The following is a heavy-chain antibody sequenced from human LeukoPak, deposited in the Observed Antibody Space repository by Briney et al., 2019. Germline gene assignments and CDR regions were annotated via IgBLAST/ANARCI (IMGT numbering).Heavy chain of an antibody. CDR3: ARERCDSTSCYYFDY. D-gene: IGHD2-2*01. Sequence: AASVKVSCKASGGTFSSYAISWVRQAPGQGLEWMGGIIPIFGTANYAQKFQGRVTITTDESTSTAYMELSSLRSEDTAVYYCARERCDSTSCYYFDYWGQGTLVTVSP. J-gene: IGHJ4*02. CDR1: GGTFSSYA. CDR2: IIPIFGTA. V-gene: IGHV1-69*05.